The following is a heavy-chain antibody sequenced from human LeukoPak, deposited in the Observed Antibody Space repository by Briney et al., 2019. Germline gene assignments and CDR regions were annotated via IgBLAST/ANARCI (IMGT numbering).Heavy chain of an antibody. D-gene: IGHD3-3*01. CDR2: INPSGGST. J-gene: IGHJ4*02. V-gene: IGHV1-46*01. CDR1: GYTFTSYY. Sequence: ASVKVSCKASGYTFTSYYMHWVRQAPGQGLEWMGIINPSGGSTSYAQKFQGRVTMTRGTSTSTVYMELSSLRSEDTAVYYCARGYSEWLSPYYFDYWGQGTLVTVSS. CDR3: ARGYSEWLSPYYFDY.